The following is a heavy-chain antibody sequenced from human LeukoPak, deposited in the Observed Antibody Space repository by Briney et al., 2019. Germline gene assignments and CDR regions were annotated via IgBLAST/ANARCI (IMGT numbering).Heavy chain of an antibody. J-gene: IGHJ4*02. D-gene: IGHD3-3*01. CDR1: GGSISSYY. Sequence: SETLSLTCTVSGGSISSYYWGWIRQPPGKGLEWIGSIYYSGSTYYNPSLKSRGTISVDTSKNQFSLKLSSVTAADTAVYYCASYPLKFWSGFQFRDYWGQGTLVTVSS. V-gene: IGHV4-39*01. CDR3: ASYPLKFWSGFQFRDY. CDR2: IYYSGST.